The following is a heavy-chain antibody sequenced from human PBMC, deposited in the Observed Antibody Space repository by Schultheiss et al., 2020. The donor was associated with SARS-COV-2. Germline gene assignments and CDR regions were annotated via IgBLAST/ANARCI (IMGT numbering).Heavy chain of an antibody. J-gene: IGHJ6*03. CDR1: GFTFSSYG. D-gene: IGHD1-7*01. Sequence: GGSLRLSCAASGFTFSSYGMHWVRQAPGKGLEWVSGISWNSGSIGYADSVKGRFTISRDNAKNSLYLQMNSLRAEDTAVYYCAKARELYYYYMDVWGKGTTVTVSS. CDR2: ISWNSGSI. CDR3: AKARELYYYYMDV. V-gene: IGHV3-9*01.